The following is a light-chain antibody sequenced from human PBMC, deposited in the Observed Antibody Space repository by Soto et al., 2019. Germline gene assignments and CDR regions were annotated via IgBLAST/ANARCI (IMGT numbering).Light chain of an antibody. CDR2: GNN. CDR1: SSNIGAGYD. CDR3: QSYDNSLSADVV. J-gene: IGLJ2*01. V-gene: IGLV1-40*01. Sequence: QPVLTQPPSVSGAPGQRVTISCTGSSSNIGAGYDVHWYQQLPGTAPKLLIYGNNNRPSGVPDRFSGSKSGTSASLAITGLQAEDEANYYCQSYDNSLSADVVFGGGAQLTVL.